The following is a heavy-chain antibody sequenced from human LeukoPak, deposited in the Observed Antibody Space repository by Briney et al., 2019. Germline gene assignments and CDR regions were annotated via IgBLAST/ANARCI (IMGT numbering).Heavy chain of an antibody. CDR2: IKSDGSST. V-gene: IGHV3-74*01. D-gene: IGHD2-2*01. J-gene: IGHJ5*02. CDR3: ARSIVVVPGAISNWFDP. CDR1: GFTFSSHW. Sequence: PGGSLRLSCAVSGFTFSSHWMRWVRQAPGKGLVWVSHIKSDGSSTNYADSVKGRFTISRDNAKNTLYLQMNSLRAEDTAVYYCARSIVVVPGAISNWFDPWGQGTLVTVSS.